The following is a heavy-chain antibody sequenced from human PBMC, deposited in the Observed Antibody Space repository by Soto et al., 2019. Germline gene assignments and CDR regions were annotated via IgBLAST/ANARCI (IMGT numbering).Heavy chain of an antibody. CDR1: GGSISSGGYY. Sequence: PSETLSLTCTVSGGSISSGGYYWSWIRQHPGKGLEWIGYIYYSGSTYYNPSLKSRVTISVDTSKNQFSLKLSSVTAADTAVYYCARDRGYYDILTGSDLNGPYYFDYWGQGTLVTVSS. CDR3: ARDRGYYDILTGSDLNGPYYFDY. J-gene: IGHJ4*02. V-gene: IGHV4-31*03. D-gene: IGHD3-9*01. CDR2: IYYSGST.